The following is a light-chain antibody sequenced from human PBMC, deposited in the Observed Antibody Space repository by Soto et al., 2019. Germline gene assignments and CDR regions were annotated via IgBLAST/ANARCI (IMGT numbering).Light chain of an antibody. Sequence: DVVLTQSPLSLPVTLGQPASISCRSSQGLAHSDGSTRLSWYQQRPGQPPRLLIYDAFTRATGIPARFSGSGSGTDFTLTITSLEPEDFAVYYCQHRRVWPVSFGQGTRLEIK. CDR2: DAF. CDR3: QHRRVWPVS. V-gene: IGKV2-30*02. CDR1: QGLAHSDGSTR. J-gene: IGKJ5*01.